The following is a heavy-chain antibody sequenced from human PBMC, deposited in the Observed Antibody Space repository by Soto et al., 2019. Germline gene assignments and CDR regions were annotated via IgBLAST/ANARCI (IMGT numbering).Heavy chain of an antibody. V-gene: IGHV3-23*01. Sequence: EVQLLESGGGLVQPGGSLRLSCAASGFTFSSYAMTWVRQAPGKGLEWVSVISGDGSSTYYADSVKGRFTISRDNSKNTLYLQMNSLRAEDTALYYGAKTRGYPYYFDYWVQGTLVTVSS. CDR2: ISGDGSST. D-gene: IGHD5-12*01. CDR3: AKTRGYPYYFDY. CDR1: GFTFSSYA. J-gene: IGHJ4*02.